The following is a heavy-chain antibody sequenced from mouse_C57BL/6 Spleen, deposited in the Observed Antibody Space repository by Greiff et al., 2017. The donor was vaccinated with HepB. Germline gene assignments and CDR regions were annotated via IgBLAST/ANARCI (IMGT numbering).Heavy chain of an antibody. V-gene: IGHV1-80*01. D-gene: IGHD1-1*01. J-gene: IGHJ3*01. CDR3: ARGDKNYYGSSYPAWFAY. CDR1: GYAFSSYW. Sequence: QVQLQQSGAELVKPGASVKISCKASGYAFSSYWMNWVKQRPGKGLEWIGQIYPGDGDTNYNGKFKGKATLTADKSSSTAYMQLSSLTSEDSAVYFCARGDKNYYGSSYPAWFAYWGQGTLVTVSA. CDR2: IYPGDGDT.